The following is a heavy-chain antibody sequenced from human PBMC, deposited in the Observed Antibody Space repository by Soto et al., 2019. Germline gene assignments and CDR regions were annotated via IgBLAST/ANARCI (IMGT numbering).Heavy chain of an antibody. CDR3: ARGVMVMRFYFDY. CDR1: GGSISSGGYY. CDR2: IYYSGST. J-gene: IGHJ4*02. D-gene: IGHD3-16*01. Sequence: SETLSLTCTVSGGSISSGGYYWSWIRQHPGKGLEWIGYIYYSGSTYYNPSLKSRVTISVDTSKNQFSLKLSSVTAADTAVYYCARGVMVMRFYFDYWGQGTLVTVSS. V-gene: IGHV4-31*03.